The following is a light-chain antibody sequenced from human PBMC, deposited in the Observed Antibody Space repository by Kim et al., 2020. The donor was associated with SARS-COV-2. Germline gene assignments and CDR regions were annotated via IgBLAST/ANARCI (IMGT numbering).Light chain of an antibody. CDR3: QQRNNRPPLT. CDR1: QSVSSY. CDR2: DAS. Sequence: IVLTQSPATLSLSPGERATLSCRASQSVSSYLAWYQQKHGQAPRRLIYDASNRATGSTARFSASGAGTAFILTIGSLEPADVAVDYCQQRNNRPPLTFGGGTKVDIK. J-gene: IGKJ4*01. V-gene: IGKV3-11*01.